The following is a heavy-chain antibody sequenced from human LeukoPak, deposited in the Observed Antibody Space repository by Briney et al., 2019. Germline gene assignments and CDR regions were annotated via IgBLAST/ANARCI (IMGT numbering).Heavy chain of an antibody. Sequence: GGSLRLSCAASGFTFSGYWMSWVRQAPGKGLEWVANIKQDGSEKYYVDSVKGRFTISRDNAKNSLYLQMNSLRAEDTAVYYCARSIAVAGTNYWGQGALVTVSS. J-gene: IGHJ4*02. D-gene: IGHD6-13*01. CDR3: ARSIAVAGTNY. V-gene: IGHV3-7*01. CDR2: IKQDGSEK. CDR1: GFTFSGYW.